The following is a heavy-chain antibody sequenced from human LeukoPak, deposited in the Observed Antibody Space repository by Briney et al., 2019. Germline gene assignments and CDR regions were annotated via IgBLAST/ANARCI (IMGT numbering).Heavy chain of an antibody. CDR1: DGSISSSSYY. Sequence: PSETLFLTCSVSDGSISSSSYYWGWIRQPPGKGLEWIGSIYYSGSTNYNPSLKSRVTISVDTSKNQFSLKLSSVTAADTAVYYCARGSLVFDPWGQGTLVTVSS. J-gene: IGHJ5*02. V-gene: IGHV4-39*07. CDR2: IYYSGST. D-gene: IGHD3-16*02. CDR3: ARGSLVFDP.